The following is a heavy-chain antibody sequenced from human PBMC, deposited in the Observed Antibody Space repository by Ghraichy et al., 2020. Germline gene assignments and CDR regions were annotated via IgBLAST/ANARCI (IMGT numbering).Heavy chain of an antibody. CDR1: GGSFSGYY. D-gene: IGHD2-2*01. V-gene: IGHV4-34*01. J-gene: IGHJ6*02. CDR2: INHSGST. Sequence: ETLSLTCAVYGGSFSGYYWSWIRQPPGKGLEWIGEINHSGSTNYNPSLKSRVTISVDTSKNQFSLKLSSVTAADTAVYYCARGFIVVVPAAIEYYGMDVWGQGTTVTVSS. CDR3: ARGFIVVVPAAIEYYGMDV.